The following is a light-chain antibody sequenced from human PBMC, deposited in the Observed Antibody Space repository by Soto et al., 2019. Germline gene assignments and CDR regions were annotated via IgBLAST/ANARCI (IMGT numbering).Light chain of an antibody. CDR3: QQLNSYPWT. J-gene: IGKJ1*01. V-gene: IGKV1-9*01. CDR2: AAS. CDR1: QGISSY. Sequence: IQLTQSPSSLSASVGDRVAISSRASQGISSYLAWYQQKPGKAPKLLIYAASTLQSGVPSRFSGSGSGTDFTLTISSLQPEDFATYYCQQLNSYPWTFGQGTKVDI.